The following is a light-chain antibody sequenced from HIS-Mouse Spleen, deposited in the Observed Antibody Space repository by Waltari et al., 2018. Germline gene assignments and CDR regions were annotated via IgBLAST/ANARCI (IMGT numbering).Light chain of an antibody. CDR2: ECS. CDR3: CSYAGSSTFEV. CDR1: SSDVGSCNL. V-gene: IGLV2-23*03. J-gene: IGLJ2*01. Sequence: QSALTQPASVSGSPGHSITISCTGTSSDVGSCNLFSCYQHHPGKAPKLMIYECSKRPSGVSNRFSGSKSGNTASLTISGLQAEDEADYYCCSYAGSSTFEVFGGGTKLTVL.